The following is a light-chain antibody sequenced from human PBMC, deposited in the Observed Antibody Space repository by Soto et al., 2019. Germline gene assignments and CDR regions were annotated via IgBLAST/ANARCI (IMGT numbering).Light chain of an antibody. CDR1: RTISSW. J-gene: IGKJ1*01. CDR2: KAS. V-gene: IGKV1-5*03. Sequence: DIQMTQSPSTLPASVGDRVTITCRASRTISSWLAWYQQKPGKVPKLLIYKASSLESGVPSRFSGSGSGTEFTLTISSLQPDDFATYYCQQYNLYWTFGQGTKVEIK. CDR3: QQYNLYWT.